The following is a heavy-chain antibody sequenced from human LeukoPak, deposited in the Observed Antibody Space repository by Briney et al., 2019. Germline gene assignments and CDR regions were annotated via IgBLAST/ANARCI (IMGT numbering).Heavy chain of an antibody. D-gene: IGHD6-13*01. V-gene: IGHV3-48*03. CDR1: GFTFSSYE. CDR2: ISSSGSTI. J-gene: IGHJ4*02. Sequence: GGSLRLSCAASGFTFSSYEMNWVRQAPGKGLEWVSYISSSGSTIYYADSVKGRFTISRDNAKNSLYLQMNSLRAEDTAVYYCARSLRKQPADFDYWGQGTLVTVSS. CDR3: ARSLRKQPADFDY.